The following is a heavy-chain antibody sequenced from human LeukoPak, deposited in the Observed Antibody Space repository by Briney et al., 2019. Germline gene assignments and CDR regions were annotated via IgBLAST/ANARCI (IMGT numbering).Heavy chain of an antibody. D-gene: IGHD2-15*01. CDR1: GGSISSSSYY. CDR3: ARDNRYCSGGSCYGDWFDP. CDR2: IYYSGST. V-gene: IGHV4-39*07. Sequence: PSETLSLTCTVSGGSISSSSYYWGWIRQPPGKGLEWIGSIYYSGSTYYNPSLKSRVTISVDTSKNQFSLKLSSVTAADTAVYYCARDNRYCSGGSCYGDWFDPWGQGTLVTVSS. J-gene: IGHJ5*02.